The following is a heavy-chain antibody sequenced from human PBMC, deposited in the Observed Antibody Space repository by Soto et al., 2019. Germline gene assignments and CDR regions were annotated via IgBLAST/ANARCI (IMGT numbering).Heavy chain of an antibody. Sequence: ASVKVSCTASGYTFTSYGISWVRQAPGQGLEWMGWISAYNGNTNYAQKLQGRVTMTTDTSTSTAYMELRSLRTEDTALYYCAADLPGHGGGYEFDYWGQGTPVTVSS. V-gene: IGHV1-18*01. D-gene: IGHD2-15*01. J-gene: IGHJ4*01. CDR3: AADLPGHGGGYEFDY. CDR2: ISAYNGNT. CDR1: GYTFTSYG.